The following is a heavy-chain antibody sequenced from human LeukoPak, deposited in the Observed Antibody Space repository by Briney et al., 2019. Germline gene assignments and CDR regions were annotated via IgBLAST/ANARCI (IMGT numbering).Heavy chain of an antibody. J-gene: IGHJ6*04. V-gene: IGHV1-3*01. CDR1: GYTFTNYA. D-gene: IGHD3-10*01. CDR2: INGGNGNT. Sequence: AASVKVSCKASGYTFTNYAIHWVRQAPGQRLEWMGWINGGNGNTKYSQKFQGRVTMTTDTSTSTVYMELRSLRSDDTAVYYCARLGLWFGDLPSHGGMDVWGKGTTVTVSS. CDR3: ARLGLWFGDLPSHGGMDV.